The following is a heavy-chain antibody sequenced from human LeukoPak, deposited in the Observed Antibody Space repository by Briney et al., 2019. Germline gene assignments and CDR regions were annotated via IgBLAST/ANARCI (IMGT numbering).Heavy chain of an antibody. CDR2: MNPNSGNT. CDR3: ARGNLQLLIDI. J-gene: IGHJ3*02. D-gene: IGHD2-2*01. CDR1: GYTFTSYD. Sequence: GAPVKVSCKASGYTFTSYDINWVRQATGQGLEWMGWMNPNSGNTGYAQKFQGRVTITRNTSISTAYMELSSLRSEDTAVYYCARGNLQLLIDIWGQGTMVTVSS. V-gene: IGHV1-8*03.